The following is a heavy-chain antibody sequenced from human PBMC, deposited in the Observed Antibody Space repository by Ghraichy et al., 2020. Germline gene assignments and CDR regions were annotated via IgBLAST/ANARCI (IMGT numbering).Heavy chain of an antibody. CDR2: IWSDGSNK. Sequence: LSLTCAASGFTFSSHSMHWVRQAPGKGLEWVALIWSDGSNKYYADSEKGRFTISRDNPQSTLYLQMNSLRAEDTAVYYCARDRGYSYGHAFDYWGQGILVTVSA. CDR3: ARDRGYSYGHAFDY. V-gene: IGHV3-33*01. J-gene: IGHJ4*02. CDR1: GFTFSSHS. D-gene: IGHD5-18*01.